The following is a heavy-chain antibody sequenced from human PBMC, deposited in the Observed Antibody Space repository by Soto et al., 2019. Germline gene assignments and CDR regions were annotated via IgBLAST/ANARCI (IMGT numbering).Heavy chain of an antibody. J-gene: IGHJ6*03. CDR2: INHSGST. D-gene: IGHD2-15*01. CDR3: ARGRVQDIVVVVAATPNYMDV. V-gene: IGHV4-34*01. Sequence: QVQLQQWGAGLLKPSETLSLTCAVYGGSFSGYYWSWIRQPPGKGLEWIGEINHSGSTNYNPSLKSRVTISVDTSMNQFSLKLSSVTAADTAVYYCARGRVQDIVVVVAATPNYMDVWGKGTTVTVSS. CDR1: GGSFSGYY.